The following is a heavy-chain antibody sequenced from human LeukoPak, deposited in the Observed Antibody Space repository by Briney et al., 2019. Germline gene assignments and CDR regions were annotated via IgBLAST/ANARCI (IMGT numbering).Heavy chain of an antibody. J-gene: IGHJ4*02. CDR3: ARDKVGTSYFDF. Sequence: SGTLSLTCTVSGGSISGYYWSWIRQPAGKGLEWIGRVYGSGSTNYNPSLKSRLTVSLDTSKNQFSLRLSSVTAADTAIYYCARDKVGTSYFDFWGQGALVTVSS. D-gene: IGHD1-26*01. V-gene: IGHV4-4*07. CDR1: GGSISGYY. CDR2: VYGSGST.